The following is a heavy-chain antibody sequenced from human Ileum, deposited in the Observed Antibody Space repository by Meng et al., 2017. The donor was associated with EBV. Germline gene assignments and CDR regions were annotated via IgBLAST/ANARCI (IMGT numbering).Heavy chain of an antibody. V-gene: IGHV4-39*07. CDR2: IYYSGNT. Sequence: QVQLQESGPGLVKSSEPLSLSCTVSGGSISNNLYYWGWIRQPPGKGLEWIGTIYYSGNTYYSPSLKSRVTISVDTCKNQFSLQLNSVTAADTAVYYCARYSSSSGWLDPWGQGTLVTVSA. J-gene: IGHJ5*02. D-gene: IGHD6-19*01. CDR3: ARYSSSSGWLDP. CDR1: GGSISNNLYY.